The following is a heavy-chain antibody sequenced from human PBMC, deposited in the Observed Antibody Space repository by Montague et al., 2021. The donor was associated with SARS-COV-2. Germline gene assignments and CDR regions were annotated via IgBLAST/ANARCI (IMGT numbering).Heavy chain of an antibody. Sequence: SETLSLTCAVYDGSFSGHSGYYWTWIRQPPGRGLQWIGYVSYSGSTNYNPSLKSRVTISVDMSKNRFTLRLSSVTAADTAVYYCANFRRTQLLFGTLYYGMDVWGQGTTVTVSS. D-gene: IGHD2-2*01. CDR2: VSYSGST. CDR3: ANFRRTQLLFGTLYYGMDV. CDR1: DGSFSGHSGYY. J-gene: IGHJ6*02. V-gene: IGHV4-61*03.